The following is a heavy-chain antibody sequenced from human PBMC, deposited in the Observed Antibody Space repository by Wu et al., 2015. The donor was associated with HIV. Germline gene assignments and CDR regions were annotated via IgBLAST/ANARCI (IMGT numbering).Heavy chain of an antibody. Sequence: QVQLQESGPGLVKPSETLSLTCTVSGGSISSYYWSWIRQPPGKGLEWIGYIYYSGSTNYNPSLKSRVTISVDTSKNQFSLKLSSVTAADTAVYYCARDASGSYYQDAFDIWGQGTMVTVSS. D-gene: IGHD1-26*01. CDR2: IYYSGST. CDR3: ARDASGSYYQDAFDI. V-gene: IGHV4-59*01. CDR1: GGSISSYY. J-gene: IGHJ3*02.